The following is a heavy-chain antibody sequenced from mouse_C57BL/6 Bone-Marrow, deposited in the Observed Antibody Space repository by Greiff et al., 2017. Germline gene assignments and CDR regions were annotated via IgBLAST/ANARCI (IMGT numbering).Heavy chain of an antibody. CDR2: IHPNSGST. CDR3: ERSDYYGSSYPYYAMDY. D-gene: IGHD1-1*01. Sequence: VQLQQPGAELVKPGASVKLSCKASGYTFTSYWMHWVKQRPGQGLEWIGMIHPNSGSTNYNEKFKSKATLTVDKSSSTAYMQLSSLTSEDSAVYYGERSDYYGSSYPYYAMDYWGQGTSVTVSS. V-gene: IGHV1-64*01. CDR1: GYTFTSYW. J-gene: IGHJ4*01.